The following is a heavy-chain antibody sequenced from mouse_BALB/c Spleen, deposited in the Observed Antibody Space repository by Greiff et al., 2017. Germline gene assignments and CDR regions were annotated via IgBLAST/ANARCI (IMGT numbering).Heavy chain of an antibody. Sequence: EVQLVESGGGLVQPGGSRKLSCAASGFTFSSFGLHWVRQAPEPGLACVAYISSGSSTIYYADTVKGRFTISRDNPKNTLFLQMTSLRSEDTAMYYCARWYDPLFGYGGRGTTLTVSS. D-gene: IGHD2-14*01. J-gene: IGHJ2*01. V-gene: IGHV5-17*02. CDR2: ISSGSSTI. CDR3: ARWYDPLFGY. CDR1: GFTFSSFG.